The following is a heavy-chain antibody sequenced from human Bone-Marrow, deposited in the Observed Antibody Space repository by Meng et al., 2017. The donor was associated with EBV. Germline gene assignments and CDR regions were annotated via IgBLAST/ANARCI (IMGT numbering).Heavy chain of an antibody. D-gene: IGHD6-19*01. J-gene: IGHJ4*02. CDR1: GFSLSPSGMG. CDR3: AHRRSDSGWFGY. CDR2: IYGDDET. Sequence: PFKESVPTVIHPPPTLTLTCTFSGFSLSPSGMGVAWIRQPPGKALEWLALIYGDDETRYSPALKNRLTVTKDSSKNQVVFRMANLDPADTATYYCAHRRSDSGWFGYWGQGTLVTVSS. V-gene: IGHV2-5*02.